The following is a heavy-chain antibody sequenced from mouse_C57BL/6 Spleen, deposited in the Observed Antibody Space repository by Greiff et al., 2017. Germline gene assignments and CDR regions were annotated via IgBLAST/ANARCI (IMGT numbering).Heavy chain of an antibody. Sequence: VQLQQPGPELVKPGASVKIPCKASGYTFTDYNMDWVKQSHGKSLEWIGDINPNNGGTIYNQKFKGKATLTVDKSSSTAYMELRSLTSEDTAVYYCLLMIRETFYAMDYWGQGTSVTVSS. V-gene: IGHV1-18*01. CDR2: INPNNGGT. CDR1: GYTFTDYN. J-gene: IGHJ4*01. CDR3: LLMIRETFYAMDY. D-gene: IGHD2-4*01.